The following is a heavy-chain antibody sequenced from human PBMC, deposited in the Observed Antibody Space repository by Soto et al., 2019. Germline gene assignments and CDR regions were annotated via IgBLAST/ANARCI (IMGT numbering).Heavy chain of an antibody. CDR2: INHSGST. D-gene: IGHD4-17*01. J-gene: IGHJ4*02. CDR3: ARGGAHGDHGFLAFFDY. Sequence: QVQLQQWGAGLLKPSETLSLTCAVYGGSFSGYYWSWIRQPPGKGLEWIGEINHSGSTNYNPSLKSRVTISVDTSKNQFSLKLSSVTAADTAVYYCARGGAHGDHGFLAFFDYWGQGTLVTVSS. V-gene: IGHV4-34*01. CDR1: GGSFSGYY.